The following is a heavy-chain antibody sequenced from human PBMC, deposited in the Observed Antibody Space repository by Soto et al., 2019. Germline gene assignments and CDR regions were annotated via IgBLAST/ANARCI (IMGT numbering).Heavy chain of an antibody. V-gene: IGHV1-2*02. J-gene: IGHJ6*02. CDR2: ISPNSGGT. D-gene: IGHD4-4*01. CDR1: GYTFTGYY. Sequence: GASVEVLCKASGYTFTGYYMHWVRQAPGHGHEWMAWISPNSGGTNYAQKFQGRVTMTRDTSISTAYMELSRLRSDDTAVYYCARYRATVTTLSGEFGATPRRYGMDVWGQGTTVTVSS. CDR3: ARYRATVTTLSGEFGATPRRYGMDV.